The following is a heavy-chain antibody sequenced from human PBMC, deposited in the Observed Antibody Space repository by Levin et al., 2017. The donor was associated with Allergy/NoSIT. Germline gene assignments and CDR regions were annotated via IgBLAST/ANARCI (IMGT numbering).Heavy chain of an antibody. CDR3: ARVPNSSGWYGAY. CDR2: INSDGSST. D-gene: IGHD6-19*01. CDR1: GFTFSSYW. V-gene: IGHV3-74*01. J-gene: IGHJ4*02. Sequence: GGSLRLSCAASGFTFSSYWMHWVRQAPGKGLVCVSRINSDGSSTFYADSVKGRFTISRDNAKNTLYLQMNSLRAEDTAVYFCARVPNSSGWYGAYWGQGTLLTVSS.